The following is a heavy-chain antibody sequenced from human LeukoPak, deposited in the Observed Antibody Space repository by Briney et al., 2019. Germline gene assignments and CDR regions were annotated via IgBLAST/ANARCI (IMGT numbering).Heavy chain of an antibody. Sequence: ASVKVSCEASGYTLTGYYMHWVRQAPGQGLEWMAWINPNSGDTNYAQKFQGRVTMPRDTSISTAYMELSSLKSDDTAVYYCARAKWESSTTCYGAWGQGTLVTVSS. CDR2: INPNSGDT. CDR1: GYTLTGYY. J-gene: IGHJ5*02. CDR3: ARAKWESSTTCYGA. V-gene: IGHV1-2*02. D-gene: IGHD2-2*01.